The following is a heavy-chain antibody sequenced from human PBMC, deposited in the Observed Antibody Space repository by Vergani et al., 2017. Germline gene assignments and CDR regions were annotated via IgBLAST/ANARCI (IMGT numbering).Heavy chain of an antibody. D-gene: IGHD4-11*01. CDR3: AKDSNWDLPYYGMDV. V-gene: IGHV3-21*04. J-gene: IGHJ6*02. Sequence: VQLVESGGGLVKPGGSLRLSCAASGFTFSSYSMNWVRKAPGKGLEWVSSISSSSSYIYYADSVKGRFTISRDNAKNSLYLQMNSLRAEDTAVYYCAKDSNWDLPYYGMDVWGRGTTVAVSS. CDR1: GFTFSSYS. CDR2: ISSSSSYI.